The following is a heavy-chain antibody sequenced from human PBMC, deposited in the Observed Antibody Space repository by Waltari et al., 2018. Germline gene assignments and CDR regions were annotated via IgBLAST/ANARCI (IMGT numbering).Heavy chain of an antibody. J-gene: IGHJ4*02. CDR1: GFTCRGLA. CDR2: IRHDGSDK. Sequence: VQLVESGGGVVQHGGSLRLSCAASGFTCRGLAMQWVRQAPGRGLEWVSFIRHDGSDKYYTASVKGRFTITRDNSKNTLYLEMNSLRAEDTAIYYCAKDVATTTSPSDYWGQGTPVTVSS. V-gene: IGHV3-30*02. D-gene: IGHD2-21*01. CDR3: AKDVATTTSPSDY.